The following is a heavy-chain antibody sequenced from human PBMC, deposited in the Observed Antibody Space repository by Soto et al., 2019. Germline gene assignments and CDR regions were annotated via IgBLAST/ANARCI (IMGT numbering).Heavy chain of an antibody. D-gene: IGHD2-2*01. CDR3: ARGAHCSSTSCPDFDY. CDR2: MNPNSGNT. V-gene: IGHV1-8*01. J-gene: IGHJ4*02. Sequence: ASVKVSCKASGYTFTSYDINWVRQATGQGLEWMGWMNPNSGNTGYAQKFQGRVTMTRNTSISTAYMELSSLRSEDTAVYYCARGAHCSSTSCPDFDYWGLGTLVTV. CDR1: GYTFTSYD.